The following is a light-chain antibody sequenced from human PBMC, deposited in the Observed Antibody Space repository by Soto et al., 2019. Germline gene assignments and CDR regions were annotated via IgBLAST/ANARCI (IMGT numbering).Light chain of an antibody. CDR3: QNYNSGPLT. J-gene: IGKJ1*01. Sequence: DIQMTQSPSSLSASVGDRVTITCRASPGISNYLAWYQQKPGKVPKLLIYAASTLQSGVPSRFSGSGSGADFPLTISSLQPDEGSTYYFQNYNSGPLTFGQGPKVEIK. CDR1: PGISNY. V-gene: IGKV1-27*01. CDR2: AAS.